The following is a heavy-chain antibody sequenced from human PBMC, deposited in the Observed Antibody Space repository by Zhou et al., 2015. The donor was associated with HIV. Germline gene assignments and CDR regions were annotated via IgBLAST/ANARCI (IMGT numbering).Heavy chain of an antibody. V-gene: IGHV1-69*09. D-gene: IGHD4-23*01. CDR1: GGTFSSYT. CDR3: AREPTVVPGRLPSYYYYGMDV. CDR2: IIPILGIA. J-gene: IGHJ6*02. Sequence: QVQLVQSGAEVKKPGSSVKVSCKASGGTFSSYTISWVRQAPGQGLEWMGRIIPILGIANYAQKFQGRVTITADKSTSTAYMELSSLRSEDTAVYYCAREPTVVPGRLPSYYYYGMDVWGQGTTVTVSS.